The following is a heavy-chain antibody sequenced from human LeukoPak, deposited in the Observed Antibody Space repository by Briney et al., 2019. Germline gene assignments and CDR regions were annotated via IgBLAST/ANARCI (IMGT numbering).Heavy chain of an antibody. CDR3: AREVRQWDAFDI. Sequence: GASVKVSCKASGYTFTSYGISWVRQAPGQGLEWMGWISANNGNINYAQKLQGRVTMTTDTSTSTAYMELRSLRSDDTAVYYCAREVRQWDAFDIWGQGTMVTVSS. V-gene: IGHV1-18*01. J-gene: IGHJ3*02. D-gene: IGHD6-19*01. CDR1: GYTFTSYG. CDR2: ISANNGNI.